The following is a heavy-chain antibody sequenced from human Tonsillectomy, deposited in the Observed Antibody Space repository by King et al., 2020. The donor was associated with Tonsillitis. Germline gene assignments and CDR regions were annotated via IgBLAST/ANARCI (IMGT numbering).Heavy chain of an antibody. CDR1: GFTFSSYW. CDR2: IKQDGSEA. V-gene: IGHV3-7*03. CDR3: ARYSLTATRAFDL. J-gene: IGHJ2*01. Sequence: EVQLVESGGGLVQPGGSLRLSCAASGFTFSSYWMSWVRQAPGKGLEWVANIKQDGSEAYYVDSVTGRLTISRDNAENSLYLQMNSLRAEDTAVYYCARYSLTATRAFDLWGRGTLVTVSS. D-gene: IGHD1-14*01.